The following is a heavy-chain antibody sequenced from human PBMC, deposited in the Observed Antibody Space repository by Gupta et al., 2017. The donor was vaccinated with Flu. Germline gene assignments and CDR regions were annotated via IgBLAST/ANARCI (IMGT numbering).Heavy chain of an antibody. J-gene: IGHJ4*02. CDR3: ARGLGAAAPLFDR. D-gene: IGHD6-13*01. Sequence: SRQPPGKGLEWMGEINPSGGSNYNPSLRSRVTMSVDTSNNHFSLNLSSMTAADTAVYYCARGLGAAAPLFDRWGQGTLVTVST. CDR2: INPSGGS. V-gene: IGHV4-34*01.